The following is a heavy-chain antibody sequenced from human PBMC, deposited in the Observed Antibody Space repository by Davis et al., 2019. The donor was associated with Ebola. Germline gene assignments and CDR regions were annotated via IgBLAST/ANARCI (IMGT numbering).Heavy chain of an antibody. J-gene: IGHJ4*02. D-gene: IGHD1-26*01. CDR3: ARGEGASPRQFDY. Sequence: SVKVSCKASGGTFSSYAISWVRQAPGQGLEWMGRIIPILGIANYAQKFQGRVTITADKSTSTAYMELSSLRSEDTAVYYCARGEGASPRQFDYWGQGTLVTVSS. CDR2: IIPILGIA. V-gene: IGHV1-69*04. CDR1: GGTFSSYA.